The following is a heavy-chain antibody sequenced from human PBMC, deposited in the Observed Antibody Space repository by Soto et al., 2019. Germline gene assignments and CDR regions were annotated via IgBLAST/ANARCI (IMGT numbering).Heavy chain of an antibody. CDR1: GFTFSSYA. J-gene: IGHJ5*02. CDR2: INHSGST. CDR3: ARGRVRPIRANWFDP. V-gene: IGHV4-34*01. Sequence: PGGSLRLSCAASGFTFSSYAMSWVRQAPGKGLEWIGEINHSGSTNYNPSLKSRVTISVDTSKNQFSLKLSSVTAADTAVYYCARGRVRPIRANWFDPWGQGTLVTVSS. D-gene: IGHD1-1*01.